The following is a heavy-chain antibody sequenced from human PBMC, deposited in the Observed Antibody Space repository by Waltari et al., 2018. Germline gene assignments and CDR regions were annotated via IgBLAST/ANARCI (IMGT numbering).Heavy chain of an antibody. J-gene: IGHJ4*02. CDR1: GYIFTNYE. CDR3: VRATNPHY. V-gene: IGHV1-8*01. Sequence: QVQLVQSGAEMKKPGASVKVSCKAPGYIFTNYEIHWVRQATGQGLEWMGWMNPNTGKTDYAQKFQGRVTMTRDTSITTAYMELSSLTSDDTAVYYCVRATNPHYWGQGALVTVSS. CDR2: MNPNTGKT.